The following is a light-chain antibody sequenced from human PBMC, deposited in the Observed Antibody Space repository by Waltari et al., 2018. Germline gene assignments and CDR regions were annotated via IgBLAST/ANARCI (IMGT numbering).Light chain of an antibody. CDR3: SSYAGSSIPVV. Sequence: QSALIQPASVSGSPGQSITISCTGTSSHFCGYNFVSWYQHHPGRAPKLMMYDVNKRPSGVSHRFSGSKSGDTASLTISGLLTEDEADYYCSSYAGSSIPVVFGGGTKLTVL. J-gene: IGLJ2*01. CDR1: SSHFCGYNF. CDR2: DVN. V-gene: IGLV2-23*02.